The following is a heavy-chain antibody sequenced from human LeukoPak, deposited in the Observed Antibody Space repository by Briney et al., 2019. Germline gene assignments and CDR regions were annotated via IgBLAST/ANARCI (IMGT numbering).Heavy chain of an antibody. D-gene: IGHD3-22*01. CDR2: ISAYNGNT. CDR3: ARGVRGIVGMDYFDY. V-gene: IGHV1-18*01. CDR1: GYIFINYG. Sequence: GASVTVSCKASGYIFINYGISWVGQAPGQGREWMGWISAYNGNTKYAQKLQGRVTMTTDTSTSTAYMELRSLRSDDTAVYYCARGVRGIVGMDYFDYWGQGTLVTVSS. J-gene: IGHJ4*02.